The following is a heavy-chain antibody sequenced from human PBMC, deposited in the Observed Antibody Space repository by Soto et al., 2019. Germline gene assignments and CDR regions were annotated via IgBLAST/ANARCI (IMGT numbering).Heavy chain of an antibody. CDR1: GFTFSSYA. J-gene: IGHJ4*02. Sequence: PGGSLRLSCAASGFTFSSYAMSWVRQAPGKGLEWVSAISGSGGSTYYADSVKGRFTISRDNSKNTLYLQMNSLRAEDTAVYYFAKDERYYDVWSGFGYWGQGTLVNVSS. D-gene: IGHD3-3*01. CDR2: ISGSGGST. CDR3: AKDERYYDVWSGFGY. V-gene: IGHV3-23*01.